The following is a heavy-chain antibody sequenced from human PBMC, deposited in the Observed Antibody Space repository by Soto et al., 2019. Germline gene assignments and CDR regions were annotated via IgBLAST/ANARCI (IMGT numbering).Heavy chain of an antibody. D-gene: IGHD4-17*01. V-gene: IGHV4-34*01. Sequence: SETLSLTCAVYGGSFSGYYWSWIRQPPGKGLEWIGEINHSGSTNFNPSLKSRVSISVDTSKKQFSLKLSSVTAADTAVYYCAAHLKTTVTAYWYFDLWGRGTLVTAPQ. CDR3: AAHLKTTVTAYWYFDL. CDR2: INHSGST. CDR1: GGSFSGYY. J-gene: IGHJ2*01.